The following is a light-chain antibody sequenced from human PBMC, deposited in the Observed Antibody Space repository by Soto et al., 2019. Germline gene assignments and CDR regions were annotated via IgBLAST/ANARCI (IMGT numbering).Light chain of an antibody. J-gene: IGKJ1*01. CDR3: QKYNSAPRT. CDR2: AAS. CDR1: QGISNY. V-gene: IGKV1-27*01. Sequence: DIQMTQSPSSLSASVGDRVTITCRASQGISNYLAWYQQKPGKVPKLLIYAASTLQSRVPSRFSGSGSGTDFNLTISSLETEDVATYYCQKYNSAPRTFGQGTKVEIK.